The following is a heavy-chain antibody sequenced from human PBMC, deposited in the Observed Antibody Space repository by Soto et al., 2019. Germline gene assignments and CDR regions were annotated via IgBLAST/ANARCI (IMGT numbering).Heavy chain of an antibody. CDR3: ARGREYGDYGDC. CDR2: INLSGST. D-gene: IGHD4-17*01. J-gene: IGHJ4*02. CDR1: GGSFSGHY. V-gene: IGHV4-34*01. Sequence: QVLLQQWGAGLLKPSETLSLTCAVYGGSFSGHYWSWIRQPPGKGLEWIGEINLSGSTNYSPSLKSRVTISIDTSKSQFSLKLSSVTAADTAVYYCARGREYGDYGDCWGQGTLVTVSS.